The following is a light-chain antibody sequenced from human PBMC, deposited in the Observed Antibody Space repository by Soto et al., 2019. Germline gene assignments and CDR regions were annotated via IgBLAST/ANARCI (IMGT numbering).Light chain of an antibody. V-gene: IGKV3D-15*01. CDR3: QQYNNWPPT. Sequence: EIVMTQSPATLAVSPGERATLSCRVSQSVSGNLAWYQQKPGQAPRLLIYGASTRATGIPARFSGSGSGTEFTLTNSSLQSEDFAVYYCQQYNNWPPTFGQGTKVEI. CDR1: QSVSGN. CDR2: GAS. J-gene: IGKJ1*01.